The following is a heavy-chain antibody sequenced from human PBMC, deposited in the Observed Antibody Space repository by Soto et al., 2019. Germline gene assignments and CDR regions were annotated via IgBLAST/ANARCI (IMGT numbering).Heavy chain of an antibody. CDR1: GFTFRNYA. D-gene: IGHD6-19*01. CDR2: ISGSADST. Sequence: EVQLLESGGNSVQPGGSLRLSCAASGFTFRNYAMTWVRQAPGRGLEWVSLISGSADSTFYADSLKGRFTISRDNSKSTLYLQVNSLRAEDSAIYYCARVYSSGWYLGYYFDYWSQGTLVTVSS. J-gene: IGHJ4*02. V-gene: IGHV3-23*01. CDR3: ARVYSSGWYLGYYFDY.